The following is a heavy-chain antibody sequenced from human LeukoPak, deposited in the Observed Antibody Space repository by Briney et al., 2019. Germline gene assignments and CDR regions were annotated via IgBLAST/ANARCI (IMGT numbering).Heavy chain of an antibody. J-gene: IGHJ4*02. D-gene: IGHD1-26*01. CDR2: INPNSGGT. CDR1: GYTFTGYY. V-gene: IGHV1-2*02. Sequence: GASVKVSCKASGYTFTGYYMQWVRQAPGQGLEWMEWINPNSGGTNYAQKFQGRVTMTLDTSNSAAYMELTSLTPDDTAIYYCASGRGSGSLRWGQGTLVTVSS. CDR3: ASGRGSGSLR.